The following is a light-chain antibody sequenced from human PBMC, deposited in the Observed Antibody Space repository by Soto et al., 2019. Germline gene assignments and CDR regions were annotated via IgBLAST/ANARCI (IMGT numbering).Light chain of an antibody. CDR1: QSISNY. V-gene: IGKV1-39*01. CDR2: GVS. J-gene: IGKJ1*01. CDR3: QQSYSTPTWT. Sequence: DIQMAQSPSSLSASVGDRVTITCRASQSISNYLSWYQQKPGKAPKLLIYGVSYLQSGVPSRFSGSGSGTDFTLSISSLQPEDFATYYCQQSYSTPTWTFGQGTKVETK.